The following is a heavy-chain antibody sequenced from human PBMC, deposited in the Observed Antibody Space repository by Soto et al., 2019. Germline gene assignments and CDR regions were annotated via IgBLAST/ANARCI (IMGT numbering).Heavy chain of an antibody. CDR1: GGTFSSYT. V-gene: IGHV1-69*02. D-gene: IGHD1-1*01. CDR2: IIPILGIA. Sequence: QVQLVQSGAEVKKPGSSVKVSCKASGGTFSSYTISWLRQAPGQGLEWIGRIIPILGIATYAQKFQGRVTITADKSTSTAYRELSSLRSEDTAVYYCAGSRNPWYYMDVWGKVTKVTVSS. J-gene: IGHJ6*03. CDR3: AGSRNPWYYMDV.